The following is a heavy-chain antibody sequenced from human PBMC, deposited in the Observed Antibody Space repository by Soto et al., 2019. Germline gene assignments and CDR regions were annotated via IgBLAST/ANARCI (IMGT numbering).Heavy chain of an antibody. J-gene: IGHJ4*02. V-gene: IGHV5-51*01. D-gene: IGHD3-3*01. CDR2: IYPGDSDT. CDR3: ARLTMRRYYDFWSGYKNYFDY. CDR1: GYSFTSYW. Sequence: PGQSLKISCKGSGYSFTSYWIGWVLQMPGKCLAWMWIIYPGDSDTRYSPSFQGQVTISADKSISTAYLQWSSLKASDTAMYYCARLTMRRYYDFWSGYKNYFDYWGQGTLVTVSS.